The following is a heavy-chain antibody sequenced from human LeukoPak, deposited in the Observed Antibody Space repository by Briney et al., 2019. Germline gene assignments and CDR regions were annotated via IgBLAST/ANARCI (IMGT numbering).Heavy chain of an antibody. V-gene: IGHV3-53*04. CDR1: GFTFSSYS. D-gene: IGHD4-23*01. J-gene: IGHJ3*02. Sequence: GGSLRLSCAASGFTFSSYSMNWVRQAPGKGLEWVSVIYSGGSTYYADSVKGRFTISRHNSKNTLYLQMNSLRAEDTAVYYCARDRDGNDAFDIWGQGTMVTVSS. CDR3: ARDRDGNDAFDI. CDR2: IYSGGST.